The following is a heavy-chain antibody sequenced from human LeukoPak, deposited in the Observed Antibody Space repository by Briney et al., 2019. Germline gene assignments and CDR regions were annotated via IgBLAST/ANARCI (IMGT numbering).Heavy chain of an antibody. V-gene: IGHV3-33*06. CDR3: AKGHHYYDSSGYLYFDY. CDR2: IWYDGSNK. Sequence: GGSLRLSCAASGFTFSSYGMQWVRQAPGKGLEGVAVIWYDGSNKYYADSVKGRFTISRDNSKNPLYLQMNSLRAEDTAVYYCAKGHHYYDSSGYLYFDYWGQGTRVTVSS. D-gene: IGHD3-22*01. J-gene: IGHJ4*02. CDR1: GFTFSSYG.